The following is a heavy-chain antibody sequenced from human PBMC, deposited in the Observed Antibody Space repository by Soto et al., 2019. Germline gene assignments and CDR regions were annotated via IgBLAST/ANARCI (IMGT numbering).Heavy chain of an antibody. CDR3: ARDWGGSYYYYYGMDV. D-gene: IGHD1-26*01. CDR2: IIPIYGNA. Sequence: GASVKVSCKASGCTFSSYAISWVRQAPGQGLEWKGWIIPIYGNANYAQKFQGRVTITGDTSTSTAYMELSSLRSEDTAVYYCARDWGGSYYYYYGMDVWGQGTTVTVS. V-gene: IGHV1-69*06. J-gene: IGHJ6*02. CDR1: GCTFSSYA.